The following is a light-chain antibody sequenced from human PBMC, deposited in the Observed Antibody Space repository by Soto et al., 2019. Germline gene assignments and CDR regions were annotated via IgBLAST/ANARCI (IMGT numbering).Light chain of an antibody. CDR1: QSVSSN. Sequence: EIAMTQSPATLSVSPGERATLSCRASQSVSSNLAWYQQKPGQAPRLLIYGASTRATGIPARFSGSGSGTELPLTISSLQSEDFAVYYCQQYNNWPPLTFGGGTKVEIK. CDR3: QQYNNWPPLT. V-gene: IGKV3-15*01. J-gene: IGKJ4*01. CDR2: GAS.